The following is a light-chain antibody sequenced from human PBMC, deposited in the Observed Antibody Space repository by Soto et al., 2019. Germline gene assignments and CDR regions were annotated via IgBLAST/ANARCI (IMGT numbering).Light chain of an antibody. CDR1: SSNIGGNT. V-gene: IGLV1-44*01. CDR3: AAWDDSLRGLE. J-gene: IGLJ2*01. Sequence: QSVLTQPPSASGTPGQMVTISCSGSSSNIGGNTVNWYQQLPGMAPKLLIYNNSQRPSGVPDRFSGSKSGTSASLAISGLQSEDEADYYCAAWDDSLRGLEFGGGTKLTVL. CDR2: NNS.